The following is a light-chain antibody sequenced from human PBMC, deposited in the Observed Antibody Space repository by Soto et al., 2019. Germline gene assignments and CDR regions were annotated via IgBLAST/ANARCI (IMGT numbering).Light chain of an antibody. J-gene: IGLJ2*01. V-gene: IGLV2-11*01. CDR1: SSDVGGYNY. CDR2: DVS. Sequence: QSALTQPRSVSGSPGQSVTISCTGTSSDVGGYNYVSWYQQHPGKAPKLMIYDVSKRPSGVPDRFSGSKSGNTASLTISGLQAEDEADYYCCSYAGSFVVFGGGTTLTVL. CDR3: CSYAGSFVV.